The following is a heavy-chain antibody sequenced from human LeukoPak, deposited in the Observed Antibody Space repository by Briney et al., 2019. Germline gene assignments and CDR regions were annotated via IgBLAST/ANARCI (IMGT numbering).Heavy chain of an antibody. CDR2: IDPNSGDT. CDR3: AKNDGNYDDS. CDR1: GYIFTGYY. Sequence: ASVKVSCKASGYIFTGYYLHWVRQAPGQGLEWLGWIDPNSGDTDFAQNVQGRVTLTSDTSITTAYMELRSLRSDDTAVYYCAKNDGNYDDSWGQGSLVIVSS. D-gene: IGHD3-3*01. J-gene: IGHJ4*02. V-gene: IGHV1-2*02.